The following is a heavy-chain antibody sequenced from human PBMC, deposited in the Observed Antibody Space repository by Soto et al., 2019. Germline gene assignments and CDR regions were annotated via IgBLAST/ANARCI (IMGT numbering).Heavy chain of an antibody. CDR3: ARAPRGSYPEFDY. CDR1: GFIFSSYT. CDR2: ITYDGSNQ. V-gene: IGHV3-30-3*01. J-gene: IGHJ4*02. D-gene: IGHD1-26*01. Sequence: GGSLRLSCAASGFIFSSYTMHWVRQAPGKGLEWVGVITYDGSNQYYADSVKGRFTISRDNSRNMLFLQMNSLRPDDTAVYYCARAPRGSYPEFDYWGQGTRGTVS.